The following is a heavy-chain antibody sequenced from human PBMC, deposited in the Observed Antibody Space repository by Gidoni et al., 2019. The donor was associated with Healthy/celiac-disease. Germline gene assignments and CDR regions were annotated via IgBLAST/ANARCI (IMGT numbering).Heavy chain of an antibody. CDR3: ARLVPPSGSGSYREGDDY. V-gene: IGHV4-39*01. Sequence: QLQLQESGPGLVKPSETLSLTCTVSGGSISSSSYYWGWIRQPPGKGLEWIGSIYYSGSTYYNPSLKSRVTISVDTSKNQFSLKLSSVTAADTAVYYCARLVPPSGSGSYREGDDYWGQGTLVTVSS. CDR2: IYYSGST. D-gene: IGHD1-26*01. CDR1: GGSISSSSYY. J-gene: IGHJ4*02.